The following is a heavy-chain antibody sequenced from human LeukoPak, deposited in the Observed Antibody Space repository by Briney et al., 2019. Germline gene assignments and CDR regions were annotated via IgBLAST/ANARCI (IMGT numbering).Heavy chain of an antibody. CDR1: GGSFSGYY. V-gene: IGHV4-34*01. CDR3: ARADPARKWLRFFSSVRGPENWLDP. J-gene: IGHJ5*02. Sequence: SETLSLTCAVYGGSFSGYYWSWVRQPPGKGLEWIGEINHSGGTNYNPALKSRVTISVGTSQNQFSLKLSSVTAADTAVYSCARADPARKWLRFFSSVRGPENWLDPWGQGTLVTVSS. CDR2: INHSGGT. D-gene: IGHD5-12*01.